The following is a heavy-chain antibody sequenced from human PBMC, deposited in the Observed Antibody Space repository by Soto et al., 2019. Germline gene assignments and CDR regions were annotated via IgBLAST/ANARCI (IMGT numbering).Heavy chain of an antibody. CDR3: ARQIYGDYVGFEGESNWFDP. J-gene: IGHJ5*02. CDR2: IYYSGST. D-gene: IGHD4-17*01. Sequence: SETLSLTCTVSGGSISSGDYYWSWIRQPPGKGLEWIGYIYYSGSTYYNPSLKSRVTISVDTSKNQFSLKLSSVTAADTAVYYCARQIYGDYVGFEGESNWFDPWGQGTLVTVSS. V-gene: IGHV4-30-4*01. CDR1: GGSISSGDYY.